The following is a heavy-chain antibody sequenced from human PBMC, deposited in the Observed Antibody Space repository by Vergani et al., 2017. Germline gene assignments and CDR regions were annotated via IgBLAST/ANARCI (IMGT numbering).Heavy chain of an antibody. CDR3: ARVNTETNGHLYYYYYMDV. V-gene: IGHV4-34*01. CDR2: IDHTGRP. Sequence: QVQLQQWGGGLLKPSETLSLTCVVNGGSFTSYHWTWIRQPPGEGLEWVGDIDHTGRPDYNQSLKSRLTMSVDKSRNQFSLTINSVTATDTAIYFCARVNTETNGHLYYYYYMDVWGQGTAVTVS. J-gene: IGHJ6*03. D-gene: IGHD4-11*01. CDR1: GGSFTSYH.